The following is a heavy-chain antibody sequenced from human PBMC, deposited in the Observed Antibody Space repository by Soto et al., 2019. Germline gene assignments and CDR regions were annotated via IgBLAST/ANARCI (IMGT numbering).Heavy chain of an antibody. CDR2: IRGSGGET. V-gene: IGHV3-23*01. CDR1: GFTFRNFV. CDR3: AQDRGWGVVSPSHDY. Sequence: EVQLLESGGGLVQPGGSLRVSCAASGFTFRNFVMSWVRQAPGKGLEWVSAIRGSGGETFYADSVKGRFTISRDNSRNILYLQMNSLRDEDTALYFCAQDRGWGVVSPSHDYWGRGTLVTVSS. D-gene: IGHD2-21*01. J-gene: IGHJ4*02.